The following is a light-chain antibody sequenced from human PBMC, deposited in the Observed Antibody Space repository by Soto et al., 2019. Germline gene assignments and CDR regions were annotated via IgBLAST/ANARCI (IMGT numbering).Light chain of an antibody. CDR3: QQYNNWPT. V-gene: IGKV3-15*01. J-gene: IGKJ1*01. CDR2: DAT. CDR1: QSVRSN. Sequence: PGERAPLSCRASQSVRSNFDWYQQKPGQAPRLLIYDATTRATGIPARFNGSGSGTEFTLSISSLQSEDIAVYYCQQYNNWPTFGQGTKVDIK.